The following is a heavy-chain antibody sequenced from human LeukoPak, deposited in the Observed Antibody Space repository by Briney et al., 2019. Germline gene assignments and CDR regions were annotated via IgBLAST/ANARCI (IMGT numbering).Heavy chain of an antibody. Sequence: GASVEVSCKASGYTFTSYGISWGRQAPGQGLEWMGWISAYNGNTNYAQKLQGRVTMTTDTSTSTAYMELRSLRSDDTAVYYCARSVGSSSWYGYYYSYYYMDVWGKGTTVTVSS. J-gene: IGHJ6*03. D-gene: IGHD6-13*01. V-gene: IGHV1-18*01. CDR3: ARSVGSSSWYGYYYSYYYMDV. CDR2: ISAYNGNT. CDR1: GYTFTSYG.